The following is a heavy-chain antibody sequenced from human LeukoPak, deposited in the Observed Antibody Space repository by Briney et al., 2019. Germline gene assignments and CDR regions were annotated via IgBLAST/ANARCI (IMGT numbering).Heavy chain of an antibody. D-gene: IGHD5-12*01. CDR1: GFTVSSNY. CDR2: IYSGGST. Sequence: PGGSLSLSCAASGFTVSSNYMSWVRQAPGKGLEWVSVIYSGGSTYYADSVKGRFTISRDNSKNTLYLQMNSLRAEDTAVYYCARGGYDKYWGQGTLVTVSS. J-gene: IGHJ4*02. CDR3: ARGGYDKY. V-gene: IGHV3-53*01.